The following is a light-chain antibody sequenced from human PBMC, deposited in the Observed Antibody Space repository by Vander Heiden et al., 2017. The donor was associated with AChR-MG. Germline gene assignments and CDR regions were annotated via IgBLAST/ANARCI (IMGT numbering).Light chain of an antibody. CDR1: QSISSW. CDR3: QQSNSFSLT. Sequence: DTQMTQSPSTLSASVPDRVTITCRASQSISSWLPWYPQKPGKAPKLLIYKASTLESRVPSRFSGRGSGTEFTLTISILPRPNFATYYCQQSNSFSLTFGQGTKVELK. V-gene: IGKV1-5*03. J-gene: IGKJ1*01. CDR2: KAS.